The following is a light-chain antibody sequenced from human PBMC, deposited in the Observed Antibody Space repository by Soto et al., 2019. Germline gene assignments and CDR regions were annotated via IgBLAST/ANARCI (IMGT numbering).Light chain of an antibody. CDR2: SAS. V-gene: IGKV3-20*01. CDR1: QSVTSNY. Sequence: EIVLTQSPGTLSLSPEERATLSCRASQSVTSNYLAWYQQKPGQAPSLLIYSASSRATGIPDRFSGSGSGTDFTLTISRLEPEDLAVYYCQQYGSSPLTYTFGQGTKLEI. J-gene: IGKJ2*01. CDR3: QQYGSSPLTYT.